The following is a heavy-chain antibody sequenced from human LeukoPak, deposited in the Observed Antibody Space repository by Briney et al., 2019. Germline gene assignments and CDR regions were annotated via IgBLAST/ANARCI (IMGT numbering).Heavy chain of an antibody. D-gene: IGHD6-19*01. CDR1: GGSISSYY. V-gene: IGHV4-59*01. Sequence: PSETLSLTCTVSGGSISSYYWSWIRQPPGKGLEWIGYIYYSGSTNYNPSLKSRVTISVDTSKNQFSLKLSSVTAADTAVYYCARGVAGTGYFDFWGQGTLVTVSS. J-gene: IGHJ4*02. CDR2: IYYSGST. CDR3: ARGVAGTGYFDF.